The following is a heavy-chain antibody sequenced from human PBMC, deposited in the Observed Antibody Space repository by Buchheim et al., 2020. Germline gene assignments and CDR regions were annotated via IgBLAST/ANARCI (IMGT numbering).Heavy chain of an antibody. Sequence: QVQLVESGGGLVKPGGSLRLSCAASGFTFSDWHMTWIRQVPGKGLEWLSSISSSGSSINYSDSVKGRFTISRDNARNSLFLQVNSVRAEDTAMYYCARKKDYSNAGNYFDYWGQGTL. V-gene: IGHV3-11*01. J-gene: IGHJ4*02. D-gene: IGHD4-11*01. CDR2: ISSSGSSI. CDR3: ARKKDYSNAGNYFDY. CDR1: GFTFSDWH.